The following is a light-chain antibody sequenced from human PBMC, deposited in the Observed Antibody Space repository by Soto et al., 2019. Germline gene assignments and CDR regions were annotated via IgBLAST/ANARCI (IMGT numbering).Light chain of an antibody. Sequence: ETVMTQSPATLSLSPGERATLSCRASQSVSSNVAWYQQKPGQAPRLLIHGASTRSIGVPARFSGSGSGTEFTLTINSLQPEDFAVYYCQQYNNWPPWTFGQGTKVEIK. CDR2: GAS. CDR3: QQYNNWPPWT. J-gene: IGKJ1*01. V-gene: IGKV3-15*01. CDR1: QSVSSN.